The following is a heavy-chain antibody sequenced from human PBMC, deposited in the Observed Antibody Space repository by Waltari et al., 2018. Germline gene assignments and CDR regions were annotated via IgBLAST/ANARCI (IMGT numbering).Heavy chain of an antibody. V-gene: IGHV1-8*01. CDR1: GYTFTDFD. CDR2: MTPRNGDT. J-gene: IGHJ4*02. Sequence: QVQLVQSGAEVKKPGASVKVSCKASGYTFTDFDFNWVRQANGQGLEWMGWMTPRNGDTGYVEKFRGRVTMTRDTSINTAYLELSDLTSEDTAVYYCAREGSTWNDLDSWGQGTLVTVSA. D-gene: IGHD1-1*01. CDR3: AREGSTWNDLDS.